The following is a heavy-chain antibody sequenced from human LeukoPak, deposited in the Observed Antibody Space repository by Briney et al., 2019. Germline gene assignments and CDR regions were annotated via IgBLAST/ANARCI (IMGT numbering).Heavy chain of an antibody. CDR3: AKLWRGSYPRYFDY. CDR2: ISGSGGST. J-gene: IGHJ4*02. CDR1: GFTFSSYA. Sequence: GGSLRLSCAASGFTFSSYAMSWVRQAPGKGLEWVSTISGSGGSTFYADSVKGRFTISRDNSKNTLYLQMNSLSAEDSAIYYCAKLWRGSYPRYFDYWGQGALVTVSS. D-gene: IGHD1-26*01. V-gene: IGHV3-23*01.